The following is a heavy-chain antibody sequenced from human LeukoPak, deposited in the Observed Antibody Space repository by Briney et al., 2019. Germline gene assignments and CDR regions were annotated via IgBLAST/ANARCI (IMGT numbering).Heavy chain of an antibody. V-gene: IGHV3-23*01. CDR3: AEVPGYYYDSSGYNWYFDL. J-gene: IGHJ2*01. CDR1: GFTFSSYA. D-gene: IGHD3-22*01. Sequence: PGGSLKLSCAASGFTFSSYAMSWVRQAPGKGLEWVSAISGSGGSTYYADSVKGRFTISRDNSKNTLYLQMNSLRAEDTAVYYCAEVPGYYYDSSGYNWYFDLWGRGTLVTVSS. CDR2: ISGSGGST.